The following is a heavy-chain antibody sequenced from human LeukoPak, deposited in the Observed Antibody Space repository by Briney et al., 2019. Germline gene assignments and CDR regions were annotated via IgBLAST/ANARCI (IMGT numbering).Heavy chain of an antibody. CDR3: ARQVPNYYYDSSGYIDY. D-gene: IGHD3-22*01. J-gene: IGHJ4*02. V-gene: IGHV5-51*01. Sequence: GESLQISCKGSGYSFTSYWIGWVRQIPGKGLEWMGIIYPGDSDTRYSPSFQGQVTISADKSIGTAYLQWSSLKASDTAMYYCARQVPNYYYDSSGYIDYWGQGTLVTVSS. CDR1: GYSFTSYW. CDR2: IYPGDSDT.